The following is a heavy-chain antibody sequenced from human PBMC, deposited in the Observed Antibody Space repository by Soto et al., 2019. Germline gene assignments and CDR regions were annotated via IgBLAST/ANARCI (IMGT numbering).Heavy chain of an antibody. V-gene: IGHV4-30-4*08. J-gene: IGHJ4*02. Sequence: QLQLQESGPGRVNPSQTLSLTCTISGDSINSSPYYWTWIRQPPGKGLEWIGYIYSRGNTYYTPSLACRVGLLVGSSPNPFALRVNSVTAAETSVSYGARARQGSYFVVELWGRGTLGTVAS. D-gene: IGHD3-10*01. CDR2: IYSRGNT. CDR1: GDSINSSPYY. CDR3: ARARQGSYFVVEL.